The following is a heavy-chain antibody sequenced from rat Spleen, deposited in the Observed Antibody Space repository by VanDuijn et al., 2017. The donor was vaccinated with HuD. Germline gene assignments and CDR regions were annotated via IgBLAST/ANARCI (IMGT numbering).Heavy chain of an antibody. J-gene: IGHJ2*01. D-gene: IGHD1-9*01. CDR1: GFIFSNYY. Sequence: EVQLVESGGGLVQPGRSLKLSCAASGFIFSNYYMVWVRQAPTKGLEWVASITTGGATYYRDSVKGRFTVSRDNAKNTLYLQLDSLRSEDTATYYCARRHYGYTDYFDYWGQGVMVTVSS. CDR2: ITTGGAT. CDR3: ARRHYGYTDYFDY. V-gene: IGHV5-25*01.